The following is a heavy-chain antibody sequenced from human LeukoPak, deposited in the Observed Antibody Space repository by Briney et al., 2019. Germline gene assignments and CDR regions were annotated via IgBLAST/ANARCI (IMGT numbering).Heavy chain of an antibody. CDR3: ARESHYGSGSYSGV. CDR2: IYYSGST. CDR1: GGSISSYY. D-gene: IGHD3-10*01. V-gene: IGHV4-59*01. Sequence: PSETLSLTCTVSGGSISSYYGSWIRQPPGKGLEWIGYIYYSGSTNYNPSLKSRVTISVDTSKNQFSLKLSSVTAADTAVYYCARESHYGSGSYSGVWGQGTLVTVSS. J-gene: IGHJ4*02.